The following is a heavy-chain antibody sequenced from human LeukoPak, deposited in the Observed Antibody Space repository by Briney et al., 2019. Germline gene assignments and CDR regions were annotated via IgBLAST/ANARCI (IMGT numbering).Heavy chain of an antibody. CDR1: GYTFTAYY. D-gene: IGHD7-27*01. CDR2: INPNSGGT. J-gene: IGHJ6*02. Sequence: ASVKVSCKASGYTFTAYYMHWVRQAPGQGLEWMGWINPNSGGTNYAQKFQGRVTMTRDTSISTAYMELSRLRSDDTAVYYSARDLGQLGIGAYYYYYGVDVWGQGTTVTVSS. V-gene: IGHV1-2*02. CDR3: ARDLGQLGIGAYYYYYGVDV.